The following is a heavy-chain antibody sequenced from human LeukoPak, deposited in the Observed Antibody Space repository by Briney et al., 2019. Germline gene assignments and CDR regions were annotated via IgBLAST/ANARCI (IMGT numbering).Heavy chain of an antibody. V-gene: IGHV1-18*01. J-gene: IGHJ3*02. D-gene: IGHD3-22*01. CDR3: ARRITMIVGGAFDI. Sequence: GASVKVSCKASGYTLTSYGISWVRQAPGQGLEWMGWISAYNGNTNYAQKLQGRVTMTTDTSTSTAYMELRSLRSDDTAVYYCARRITMIVGGAFDIWGQGTMVTVSS. CDR1: GYTLTSYG. CDR2: ISAYNGNT.